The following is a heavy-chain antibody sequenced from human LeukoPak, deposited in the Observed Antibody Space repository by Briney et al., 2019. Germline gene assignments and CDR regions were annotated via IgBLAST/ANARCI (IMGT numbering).Heavy chain of an antibody. Sequence: GGSLRLSCAASGFTFSSYSMNWVRQAPGKGLEWVSSISSSSSYIYYADSVKGRFTISRDNGKNSLYLQMNSLRAEDTAVYYCAKAPVTTCRGAYCYPFDYWGQGTLVTVSS. D-gene: IGHD2-21*01. CDR1: GFTFSSYS. V-gene: IGHV3-21*01. CDR2: ISSSSSYI. J-gene: IGHJ4*02. CDR3: AKAPVTTCRGAYCYPFDY.